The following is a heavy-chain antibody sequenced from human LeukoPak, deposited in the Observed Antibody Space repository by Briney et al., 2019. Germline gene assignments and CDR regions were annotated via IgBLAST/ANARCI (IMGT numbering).Heavy chain of an antibody. J-gene: IGHJ4*02. CDR2: ISPSSSNI. Sequence: GGSLRLSCAASGFTFSSYGMNWVRQAPGKGLEWVSYISPSSSNIYYADSGKGRFTISRDNAKNSLYLQMNSLRAEDTAVYYCAREHTPFGSGCTAAYWGQGTLVTVSS. CDR1: GFTFSSYG. CDR3: AREHTPFGSGCTAAY. V-gene: IGHV3-48*01. D-gene: IGHD6-19*01.